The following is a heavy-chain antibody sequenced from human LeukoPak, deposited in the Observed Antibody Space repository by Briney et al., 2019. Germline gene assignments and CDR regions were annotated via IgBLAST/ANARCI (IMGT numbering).Heavy chain of an antibody. V-gene: IGHV4-39*07. CDR1: GGSISSSSYY. CDR2: IYYSGGT. CDR3: ARESGDYDLD. Sequence: SETLSLTCTVSGGSISSSSYYWGWIRQPPGKGLEWIGSIYYSGGTYYNPSLKSRVTISVDTSKNQLSLKLSSVTAADTAVYYCARESGDYDLDWGQGTLVTVSS. J-gene: IGHJ4*02. D-gene: IGHD4-17*01.